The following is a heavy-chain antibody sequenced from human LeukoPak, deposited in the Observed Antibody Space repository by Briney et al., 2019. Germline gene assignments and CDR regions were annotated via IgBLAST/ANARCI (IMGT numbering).Heavy chain of an antibody. D-gene: IGHD3-10*01. CDR3: ARLSYGEHDY. V-gene: IGHV4-39*01. CDR2: VYYTGSI. CDR1: GASISSSNYC. Sequence: SETLSLTCTVSGASISSSNYCWGWIRQPPGKGLEYIGSVYYTGSIHYNPSLTSRVTISADTSKNQFSLKVSSVTAADTAVYYCARLSYGEHDYWGQGTLVTVSS. J-gene: IGHJ4*02.